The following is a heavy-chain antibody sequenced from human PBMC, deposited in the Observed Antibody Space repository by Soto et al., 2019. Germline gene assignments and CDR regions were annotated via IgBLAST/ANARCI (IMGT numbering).Heavy chain of an antibody. V-gene: IGHV1-24*01. CDR3: APDTSSTWPNWFDP. CDR1: GYTLTELS. CDR2: FDPEDGET. J-gene: IGHJ5*02. Sequence: QVQLVQSGAEVKKPGASVKVSCKVSGYTLTELSMHWVRQAPGKGLGWMGGFDPEDGETIYAQKFQGGVTMTEATSTATAYMGLSSLRSEDTAVYYCAPDTSSTWPNWFDPWGKGTLVTVSS. D-gene: IGHD6-6*01.